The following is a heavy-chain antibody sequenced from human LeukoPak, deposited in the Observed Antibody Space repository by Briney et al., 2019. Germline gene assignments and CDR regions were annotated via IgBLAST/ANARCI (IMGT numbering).Heavy chain of an antibody. J-gene: IGHJ4*02. D-gene: IGHD4-17*01. CDR3: ASTVTKDY. V-gene: IGHV3-21*01. CDR2: IGSGSVDK. CDR1: GFSFNIYA. Sequence: MTGGSLRLSCAASGFSFNIYAMGWVRQAPGKGLEWVSVIGSGSVDKHYADTVRGRFDISRDNAKNSLYLQMNSLRAEDTAVYYCASTVTKDYWGQGTLVTVSS.